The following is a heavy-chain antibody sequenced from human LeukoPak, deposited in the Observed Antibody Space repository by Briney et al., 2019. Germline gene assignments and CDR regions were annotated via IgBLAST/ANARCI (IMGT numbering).Heavy chain of an antibody. D-gene: IGHD3-10*01. CDR2: IRSKAYGGTT. CDR1: GFTFGDYV. Sequence: GRSLRLSCTASGFTFGDYVMSWVRQAPGKGLEWVGFIRSKAYGGTTEYAASVKCRFTISSDDSKSIAYLQMNILKTEDTAVYYCSRGYYYGSGTPVWFDPWGQGTLVTVCS. CDR3: SRGYYYGSGTPVWFDP. J-gene: IGHJ5*02. V-gene: IGHV3-49*04.